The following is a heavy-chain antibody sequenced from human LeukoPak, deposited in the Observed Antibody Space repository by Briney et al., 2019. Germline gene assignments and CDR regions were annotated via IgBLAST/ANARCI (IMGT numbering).Heavy chain of an antibody. D-gene: IGHD2-15*01. CDR1: GYTFTGYY. CDR3: ASGVVVVAATWSSYYYGMVV. Sequence: ASVKVSCKASGYTFTGYYMHWVRQAPGQGLEWMGWINPNSGGTNYAQKFQGRVTMTRDTSISTAYMELSRLRSDDTAVYYCASGVVVVAATWSSYYYGMVVWGQGTTVTVSS. CDR2: INPNSGGT. V-gene: IGHV1-2*02. J-gene: IGHJ6*02.